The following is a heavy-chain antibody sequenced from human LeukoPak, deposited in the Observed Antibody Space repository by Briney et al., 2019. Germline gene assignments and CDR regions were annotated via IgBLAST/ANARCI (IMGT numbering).Heavy chain of an antibody. V-gene: IGHV4-59*08. J-gene: IGHJ4*02. CDR1: RGSISSYY. D-gene: IGHD6-13*01. Sequence: PSQTLSLTCTVSRGSISSYYWSSIRQPPGKGLERIGYIYYSGSTNYNPSLKSRVTISVDTSKNQFSLKLSSVTAADTAVYYCPRLPYSSSWYVDYWGQGTLVTVSS. CDR3: PRLPYSSSWYVDY. CDR2: IYYSGST.